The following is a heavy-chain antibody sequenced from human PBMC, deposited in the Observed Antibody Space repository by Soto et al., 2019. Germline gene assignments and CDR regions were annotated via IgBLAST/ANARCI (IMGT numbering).Heavy chain of an antibody. CDR1: GFTFSTYA. Sequence: AQLLESGGGLVQPGGSLRLSCAASGFTFSTYAMSWVRQAPGKGLEWVSGMSGSGGSTYYADSVKGRFTISRDNSKNTLYLQMNSLRAEDTAVYYCMNLYSYGSGSYYKWGQGTLVTVSS. V-gene: IGHV3-23*01. D-gene: IGHD3-10*01. CDR2: MSGSGGST. J-gene: IGHJ4*02. CDR3: MNLYSYGSGSYYK.